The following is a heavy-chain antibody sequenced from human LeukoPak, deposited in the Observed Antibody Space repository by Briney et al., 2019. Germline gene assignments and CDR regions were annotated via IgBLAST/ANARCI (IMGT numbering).Heavy chain of an antibody. D-gene: IGHD5-12*01. J-gene: IGHJ4*02. Sequence: PGGSLRLSCAPSGFSLSNYAMRWVRQAPGKGLEWVSLMIAISGSTVYADSVKGRFTISRDNSKHTLYLQMNSLRAEDTAVYYCAKGAYDYVEIGYFDHWGQGTLVTVSS. CDR1: GFSLSNYA. CDR3: AKGAYDYVEIGYFDH. CDR2: MIAISGST. V-gene: IGHV3-23*01.